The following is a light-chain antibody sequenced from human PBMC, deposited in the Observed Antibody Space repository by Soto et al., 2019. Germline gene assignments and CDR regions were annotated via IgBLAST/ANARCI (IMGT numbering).Light chain of an antibody. CDR3: CSYAGSSTLV. CDR1: SSDVGSYNL. Sequence: QSVLTQPASVSGSPGQSITISCTGASSDVGSYNLVSWYQQHPGKAPKLMIYEVSKRPSGVSNRFSSSKSGNTASLTISGLKAEDEADYYCCSYAGSSTLVFGGGTKVTVL. J-gene: IGLJ3*02. CDR2: EVS. V-gene: IGLV2-23*02.